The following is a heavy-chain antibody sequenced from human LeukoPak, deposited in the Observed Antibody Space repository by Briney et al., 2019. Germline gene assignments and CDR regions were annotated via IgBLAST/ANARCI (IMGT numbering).Heavy chain of an antibody. J-gene: IGHJ4*02. CDR1: GYTFTGYC. V-gene: IGHV1-2*02. Sequence: GASVKVSCKASGYTFTGYCMHWVRQAPGQGLEWMGWINPNSGGTNYAQKFQGRVTMTRDTSISTAYMELSRLRSDDTAVYYCARGGSSSGYYGGYYFDYWGQGTLVTVSS. D-gene: IGHD3-22*01. CDR3: ARGGSSSGYYGGYYFDY. CDR2: INPNSGGT.